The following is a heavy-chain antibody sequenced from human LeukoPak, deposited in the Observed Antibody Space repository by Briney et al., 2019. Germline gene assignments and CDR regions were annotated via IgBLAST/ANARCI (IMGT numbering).Heavy chain of an antibody. J-gene: IGHJ6*03. CDR3: ARQDVAYYYYYYMDV. D-gene: IGHD2-15*01. V-gene: IGHV3-21*04. CDR2: ISSSSSNI. Sequence: PGGSLRLSCAASGFTFSSYSMNWVRQAPGKGLEWVSSISSSSSNIYYADSVKGRFTISRDNAKNSLYLQMNSLRAEDTAVYYCARQDVAYYYYYYMDVWGKGTTVTISS. CDR1: GFTFSSYS.